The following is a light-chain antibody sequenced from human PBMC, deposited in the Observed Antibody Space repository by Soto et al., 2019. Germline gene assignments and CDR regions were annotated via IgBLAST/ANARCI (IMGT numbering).Light chain of an antibody. CDR3: QQYGSSPFT. J-gene: IGKJ5*01. V-gene: IGKV3-15*01. CDR1: QSVTSN. Sequence: EIVMTQSPATLSVSPGDRVTLSCRASQSVTSNLAWYQQKPGQAPRLLIYGASTRATGIPARFSGSGSGTEFTLTISSLQSEDFAVYYCQQYGSSPFTFGQGTRLEIK. CDR2: GAS.